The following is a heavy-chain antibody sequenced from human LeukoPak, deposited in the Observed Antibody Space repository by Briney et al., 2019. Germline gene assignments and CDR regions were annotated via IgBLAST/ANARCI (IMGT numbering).Heavy chain of an antibody. J-gene: IGHJ5*02. CDR1: GYTFTIYA. CDR3: ARAAAYEILTGYYSDGWFDP. Sequence: ASVKVSCKASGYTFTIYAMHWVRQAPGQRLEWMGWINAGNGNTKYSQKFQGRVTITRDTSASTAYMELSSLRSEDTAVFYCARAAAYEILTGYYSDGWFDPWGQGTLVTVSS. V-gene: IGHV1-3*01. D-gene: IGHD3-9*01. CDR2: INAGNGNT.